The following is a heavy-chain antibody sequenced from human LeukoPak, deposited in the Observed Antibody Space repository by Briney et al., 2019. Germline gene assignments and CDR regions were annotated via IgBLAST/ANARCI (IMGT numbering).Heavy chain of an antibody. CDR3: ASNFYYYDSSGYPPPFDY. V-gene: IGHV4-38-2*01. CDR2: INYSGST. CDR1: GYSISSGYY. D-gene: IGHD3-22*01. J-gene: IGHJ4*02. Sequence: SETLSLTCAVSGYSISSGYYWGWIRQPPGKGLEWIGSINYSGSTYYNPSLKSRVTISVDTSKNQFSLKLSSVTAADTAVYYCASNFYYYDSSGYPPPFDYWGQGTLVTVSS.